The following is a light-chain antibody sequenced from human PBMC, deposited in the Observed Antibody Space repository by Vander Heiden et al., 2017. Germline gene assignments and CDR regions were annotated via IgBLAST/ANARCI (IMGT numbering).Light chain of an antibody. J-gene: IGLJ3*02. Sequence: QSVLTQPPSVSASPGQKVTISCSGSSSNIGNNYVSWYQQFQGTTPKLLIYDNNKRPSGIPDRVSGSKSGTSATLGITGLQAGDEADYYCSTWDTSLSSVVFGGGTKVTVL. CDR1: SSNIGNNY. CDR3: STWDTSLSSVV. V-gene: IGLV1-51*01. CDR2: DNN.